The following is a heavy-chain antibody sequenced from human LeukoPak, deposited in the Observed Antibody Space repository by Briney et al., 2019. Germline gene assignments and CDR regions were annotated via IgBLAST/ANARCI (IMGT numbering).Heavy chain of an antibody. V-gene: IGHV1-2*02. Sequence: VASVKVSCKASGYTFTGYYMHWVRQAPGQGLEWMGWINPNSGGTNYAQKFQGRVTMTRDTSISTAYMELSRLRSDDTAVYYCARVAPGRGDEEVDYRGQGTLVTVSS. J-gene: IGHJ4*02. CDR2: INPNSGGT. CDR1: GYTFTGYY. CDR3: ARVAPGRGDEEVDY. D-gene: IGHD2-21*01.